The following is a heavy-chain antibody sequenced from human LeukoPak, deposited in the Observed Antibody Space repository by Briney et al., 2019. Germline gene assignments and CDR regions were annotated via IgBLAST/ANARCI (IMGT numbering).Heavy chain of an antibody. D-gene: IGHD3-22*01. CDR3: ATHYYDSSGPFDY. J-gene: IGHJ4*02. V-gene: IGHV1-24*01. CDR1: GYTLTELS. CDR2: FDPEDGET. Sequence: ASVKVSCKVSGYTLTELSMHWVRQSPGKGLEWMGGFDPEDGETIYAQKFQGRVTMTEDTSTDTAYMELSSLRSEDTAVYYCATHYYDSSGPFDYWGQGTLVTVSS.